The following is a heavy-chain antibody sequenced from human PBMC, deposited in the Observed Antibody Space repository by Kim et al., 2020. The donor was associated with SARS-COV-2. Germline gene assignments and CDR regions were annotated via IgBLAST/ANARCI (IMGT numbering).Heavy chain of an antibody. J-gene: IGHJ5*02. CDR1: GGSINSGDYY. CDR2: TYYSGST. CDR3: AGRNYYGSGTSS. D-gene: IGHD3-10*01. Sequence: SETLSLTCTVSGGSINSGDYYWTWIRQPPGKGLEWLGYTYYSGSTYYNPALKSRLTISAHTSQNQFSLKVNSVTAADTAVYFCAGRNYYGSGTSSWGQGTLVTVSS. V-gene: IGHV4-30-4*01.